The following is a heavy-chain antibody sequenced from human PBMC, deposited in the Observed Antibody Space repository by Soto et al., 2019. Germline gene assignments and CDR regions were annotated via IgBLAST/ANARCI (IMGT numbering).Heavy chain of an antibody. CDR1: GFTFSSNW. Sequence: GGSLRPSCAASGFTFSSNWMHWVRQAPGKGLVWVSRINSDGTYTSYADSVKGRFTISRDNAKNTLYLQLNSVRPEDTAVYFCAKARVQFDSSGADYWGQGSLVTVSS. CDR3: AKARVQFDSSGADY. V-gene: IGHV3-74*01. J-gene: IGHJ4*02. CDR2: INSDGTYT. D-gene: IGHD3-22*01.